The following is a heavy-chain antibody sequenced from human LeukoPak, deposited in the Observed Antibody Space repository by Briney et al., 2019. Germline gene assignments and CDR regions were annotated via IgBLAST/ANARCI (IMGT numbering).Heavy chain of an antibody. Sequence: ASVKVSCKASGGTFRRYTIIWVRQAPGQGLEWMGRIVPSVDIANYAQKFQSRVTIIADKSTSPAYMDLSSLRSEDTAVYYCATIVAAATNDAFDLWGQGTMVTVSS. CDR2: IVPSVDIA. J-gene: IGHJ3*01. D-gene: IGHD1-26*01. V-gene: IGHV1-69*02. CDR1: GGTFRRYT. CDR3: ATIVAAATNDAFDL.